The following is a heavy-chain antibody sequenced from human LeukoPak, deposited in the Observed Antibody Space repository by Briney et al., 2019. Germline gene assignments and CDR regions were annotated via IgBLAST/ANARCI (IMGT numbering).Heavy chain of an antibody. CDR1: GFTFSSYA. J-gene: IGHJ3*02. CDR2: VSSSATFI. V-gene: IGHV3-21*01. D-gene: IGHD7-27*01. CDR3: ARSAGVYDAFDI. Sequence: GGSLRLSCAASGFTFSSYAMSWVRQAPGKGLEWVSSVSSSATFIYYADSLKGRFTISRDNAKNSLYLQMNSLRAEDTAVYYCARSAGVYDAFDIWGQGTMVTVSS.